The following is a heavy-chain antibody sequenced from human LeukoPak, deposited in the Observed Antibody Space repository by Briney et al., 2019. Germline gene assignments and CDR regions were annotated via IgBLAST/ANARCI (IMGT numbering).Heavy chain of an antibody. CDR1: GFTFSSYA. CDR2: ISYDGSNK. CDR3: ARAYGLDY. J-gene: IGHJ4*02. V-gene: IGHV3-30-3*01. D-gene: IGHD4-17*01. Sequence: GGSLRLSCAASGFTFSSYAMHWVRQAPGKGLEWVAVISYDGSNKYYADSVKGRFTISRDNSKNTLYLQMNSLGAEDTAVYYCARAYGLDYWGQGTLVTVSS.